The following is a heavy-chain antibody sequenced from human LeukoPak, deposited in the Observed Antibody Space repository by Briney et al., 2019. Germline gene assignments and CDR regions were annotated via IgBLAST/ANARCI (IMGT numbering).Heavy chain of an antibody. Sequence: ASVKVSCKASGYTFTGYYMHWVRQAPGQGLEWMGWINPNNGGTNYAQKFQGRVTMTRDTSISTAYMELSRLRSDDTAVYYCARDRYCSSTSCYTTAYFQHWGQGTLVTVSS. CDR1: GYTFTGYY. J-gene: IGHJ1*01. D-gene: IGHD2-2*01. V-gene: IGHV1-2*02. CDR3: ARDRYCSSTSCYTTAYFQH. CDR2: INPNNGGT.